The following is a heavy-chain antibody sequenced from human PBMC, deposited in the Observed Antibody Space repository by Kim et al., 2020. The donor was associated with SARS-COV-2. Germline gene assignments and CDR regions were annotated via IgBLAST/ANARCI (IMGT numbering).Heavy chain of an antibody. Sequence: GGSLRLSCAASGFIFRTDWMHWVRRAPGKGLEWVSRSNGDGTLTTYADSVKGRFTISRDNAKNTLYLQMNSLRLEDTAMYFCARGMGDYWGQVTLVTVSS. J-gene: IGHJ4*02. CDR1: GFIFRTDW. CDR3: ARGMGDY. D-gene: IGHD2-8*01. CDR2: SNGDGTLT. V-gene: IGHV3-74*01.